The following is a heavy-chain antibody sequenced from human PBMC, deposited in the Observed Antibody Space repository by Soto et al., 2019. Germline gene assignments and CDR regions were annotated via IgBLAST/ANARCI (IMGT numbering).Heavy chain of an antibody. V-gene: IGHV3-23*01. CDR2: ISGSGDDT. CDR1: GFTLSGYV. J-gene: IGHJ3*02. CDR3: AKDDCTNCVCYSDDAFDI. Sequence: EVQLLESGGGLVQPGGSLRLSCAASGFTLSGYVMSWVRQAPGKGLEWVSSISGSGDDTYYADSVKGRFTISRDNSKNTLYLQMNSLRAEDTAVYYCAKDDCTNCVCYSDDAFDIWGQGTMVTVSS. D-gene: IGHD2-8*01.